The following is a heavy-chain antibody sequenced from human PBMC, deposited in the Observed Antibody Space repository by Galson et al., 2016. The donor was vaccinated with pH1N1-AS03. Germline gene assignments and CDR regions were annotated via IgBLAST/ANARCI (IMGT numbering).Heavy chain of an antibody. V-gene: IGHV1-69*02. Sequence: SVKVSCKASGGTLSSYTINWVRQAPGQGLEWMGRINPMVGLADYAQKFQDRVTITAEESTSTVYMELGSLRSEDTAVDYCARGSGEDSIGGYKGASAVDVRGQGTTVTVS. CDR3: ARGSGEDSIGGYKGASAVDV. CDR1: GGTLSSYT. J-gene: IGHJ6*02. D-gene: IGHD3-22*01. CDR2: INPMVGLA.